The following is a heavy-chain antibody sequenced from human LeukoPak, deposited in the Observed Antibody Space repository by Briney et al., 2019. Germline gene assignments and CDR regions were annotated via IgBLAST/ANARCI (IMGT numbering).Heavy chain of an antibody. Sequence: GGSLRLSCSGFGFTFRSFWMGWVRQAPGKGLEWVGRIRSNSDGGTIDYAAPVKGRFTLSRDDSKTTLYLQMNSLQTEDTAVYYCATDFYDSTWGQGTLVTVSS. D-gene: IGHD3-22*01. J-gene: IGHJ5*02. V-gene: IGHV3-15*01. CDR1: GFTFRSFW. CDR3: ATDFYDST. CDR2: IRSNSDGGTI.